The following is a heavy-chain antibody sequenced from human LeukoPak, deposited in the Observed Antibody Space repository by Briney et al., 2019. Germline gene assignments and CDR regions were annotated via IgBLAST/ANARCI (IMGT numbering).Heavy chain of an antibody. CDR1: GGSITNTNY. J-gene: IGHJ4*02. Sequence: PSETLSLTCGVSGGSITNTNYWTWVRQPPGNGLEWIGEVNRQGSTNYNPSLMGRLAISVDPSQNHLSLQLPSFTAAGTAVYYCAREGGPYRPLDYSGQGTLVTVSS. CDR2: VNRQGST. V-gene: IGHV4-4*02. CDR3: AREGGPYRPLDY.